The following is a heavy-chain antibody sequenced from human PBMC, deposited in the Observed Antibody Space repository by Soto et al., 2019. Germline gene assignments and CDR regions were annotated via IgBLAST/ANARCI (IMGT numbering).Heavy chain of an antibody. CDR1: GFTFSSYA. CDR3: AKTGYDFWSGYYDYYYGLDV. V-gene: IGHV3-23*01. J-gene: IGHJ6*01. CDR2: ISGSGGST. Sequence: VGSLRLSCAASGFTFSSYAMSWVRQAPGKGLEWVSAISGSGGSTYYADSVKGRFTISRDNSKNTLYLQMNSLRAEDTAVYYCAKTGYDFWSGYYDYYYGLDVWGQGTTVTVSS. D-gene: IGHD3-3*01.